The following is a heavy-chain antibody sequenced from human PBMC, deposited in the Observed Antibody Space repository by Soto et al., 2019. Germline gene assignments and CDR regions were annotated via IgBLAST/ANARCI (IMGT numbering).Heavy chain of an antibody. Sequence: SETLSLTCTVSGGSISSSSYYWGWIRQPPGKGLEWIGSIYYSGSTYYNPSLKSRVTISVDTSKNQFSLKLSSVTAADTAVYYCASAGYGSLFDYWGQGTLVTVSS. CDR3: ASAGYGSLFDY. CDR1: GGSISSSSYY. CDR2: IYYSGST. D-gene: IGHD1-1*01. J-gene: IGHJ4*02. V-gene: IGHV4-39*01.